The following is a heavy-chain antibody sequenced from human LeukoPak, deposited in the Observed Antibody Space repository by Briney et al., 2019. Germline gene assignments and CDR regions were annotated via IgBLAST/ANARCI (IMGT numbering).Heavy chain of an antibody. V-gene: IGHV3-23*01. J-gene: IGHJ4*02. D-gene: IGHD2-2*01. CDR3: AKVRLEPAAPFRAPLDY. CDR1: GFTFSSYA. Sequence: PGGSLRLSCAASGFTFSSYAMSWVRQAPGKGLEWVSAISGSGGSTYYADSVKGRFTISRDNSKNTLYLQMNSLRAEDTAVYYCAKVRLEPAAPFRAPLDYWGQGTLVTVSS. CDR2: ISGSGGST.